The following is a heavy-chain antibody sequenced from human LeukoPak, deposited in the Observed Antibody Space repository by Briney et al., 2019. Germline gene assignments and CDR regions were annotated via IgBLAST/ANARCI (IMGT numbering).Heavy chain of an antibody. Sequence: GASVKVSCKASGYTFTGYYMHWVRQAPGQGLEWMGWINPNSGGTNYAQKFQGWVTMTRDTSISTAYMELSRLRSDDTAVYYCAKNRQQLVPDAFNIWGQGTMVTVSS. J-gene: IGHJ3*02. CDR2: INPNSGGT. V-gene: IGHV1-2*04. D-gene: IGHD6-13*01. CDR1: GYTFTGYY. CDR3: AKNRQQLVPDAFNI.